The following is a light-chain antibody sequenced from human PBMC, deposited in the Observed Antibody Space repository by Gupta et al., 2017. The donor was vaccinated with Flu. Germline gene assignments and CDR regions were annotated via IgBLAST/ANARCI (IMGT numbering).Light chain of an antibody. CDR1: SSDIGGYNW. J-gene: IGLJ2*01. V-gene: IGLV2-14*03. CDR3: SSYTDISLVV. CDR2: DVS. Sequence: SSTIPCTGTSSDIGGYNWVAWYQQHPGKAPKLLISDVSNRPSGVSNRFSGSKSGNTASLTISGLQAEDEADYFCSSYTDISLVVFGGGTKLTVL.